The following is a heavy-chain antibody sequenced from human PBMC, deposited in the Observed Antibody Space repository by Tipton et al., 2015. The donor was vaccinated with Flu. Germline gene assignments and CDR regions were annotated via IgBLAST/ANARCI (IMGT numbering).Heavy chain of an antibody. CDR1: GYSFTSYW. V-gene: IGHV5-51*01. Sequence: QLVQSGAEVKKPGESLKISCKGSGYSFTSYWIGWVRQMPGKGLEWMGIIYPGDSDARYSPSFQGQVTISADKSVSTAYLQWSSLKASDTAMYYCARRGIAAAGTQDDAFDIWGQGTMVTVSS. CDR3: ARRGIAAAGTQDDAFDI. CDR2: IYPGDSDA. J-gene: IGHJ3*02. D-gene: IGHD6-13*01.